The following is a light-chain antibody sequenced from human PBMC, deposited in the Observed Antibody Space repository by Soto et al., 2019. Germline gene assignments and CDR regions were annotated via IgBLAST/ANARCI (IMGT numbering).Light chain of an antibody. V-gene: IGLV1-40*01. J-gene: IGLJ2*01. CDR3: QSYDSCLRVV. Sequence: SVLTQPPSVSGAPGQRVTISCTGSSSNIGAGYDVHWYQQLPGTAPKLLIYGNSNRPSGVPDRFSGSKSGTSASLAITGLQAEDEADYYCQSYDSCLRVVFGGGTKLTVL. CDR2: GNS. CDR1: SSNIGAGYD.